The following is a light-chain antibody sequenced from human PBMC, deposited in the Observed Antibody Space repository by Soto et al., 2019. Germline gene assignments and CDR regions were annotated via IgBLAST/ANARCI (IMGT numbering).Light chain of an antibody. CDR2: EVS. V-gene: IGLV2-14*01. Sequence: QSALTQPASVSGSPGQSITISCTGTSSDVGAYNYVSWFQQHPGKAPTLIISEVSNRPSGVSNRFSGPKSGNAASLTISGLQAEDEADYFCFSFTTDWTHVFGTGTKVTVL. J-gene: IGLJ1*01. CDR1: SSDVGAYNY. CDR3: FSFTTDWTHV.